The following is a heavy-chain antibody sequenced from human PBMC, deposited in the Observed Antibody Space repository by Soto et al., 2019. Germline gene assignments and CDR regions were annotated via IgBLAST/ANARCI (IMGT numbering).Heavy chain of an antibody. D-gene: IGHD3-16*01. CDR3: AMVDVYVTPSPQDV. Sequence: ASVKVSCKASGYTFTSYAMHWVRQAPGQRLEWMGWINAGNGNTKYSQNVQGRVTLTTDTSTSTAYMELRSPRSNDTAIYYCAMVDVYVTPSPQDVWGQGTTVTVSS. V-gene: IGHV1-3*01. CDR2: INAGNGNT. CDR1: GYTFTSYA. J-gene: IGHJ6*02.